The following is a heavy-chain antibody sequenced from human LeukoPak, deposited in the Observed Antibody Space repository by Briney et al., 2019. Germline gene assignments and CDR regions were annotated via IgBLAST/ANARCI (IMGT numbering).Heavy chain of an antibody. CDR1: GFTFSSYA. CDR3: ARSLGYCSSTSCPFDI. CDR2: VSGGGTTT. Sequence: GGSLRLSCAASGFTFSSYALSWVRQAPGKGLEWVSAVSGGGTTTYYADSLKGRFTISRDNSKNTLYLQMNSLRAEDTAVYYCARSLGYCSSTSCPFDIWGQGTMVTVSS. D-gene: IGHD2-2*01. V-gene: IGHV3-23*01. J-gene: IGHJ3*02.